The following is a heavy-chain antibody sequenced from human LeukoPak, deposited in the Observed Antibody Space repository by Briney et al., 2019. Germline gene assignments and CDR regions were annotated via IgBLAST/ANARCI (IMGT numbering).Heavy chain of an antibody. Sequence: ASVKVSCKASGGTFSSYAISWVRQAPGQGLEWMGGIIPIFGTANYAQKFQGRVTITTDESTSTAYMELSSLRSEDTAVYYCARAKAGPTRYYYYYMDVWSKGTTVTVSS. V-gene: IGHV1-69*05. CDR3: ARAKAGPTRYYYYYMDV. CDR1: GGTFSSYA. J-gene: IGHJ6*03. CDR2: IIPIFGTA. D-gene: IGHD6-6*01.